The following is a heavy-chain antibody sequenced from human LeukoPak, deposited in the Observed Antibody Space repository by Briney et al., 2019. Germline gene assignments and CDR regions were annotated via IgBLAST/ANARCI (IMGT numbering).Heavy chain of an antibody. D-gene: IGHD3-10*01. CDR2: INHSGST. V-gene: IGHV4-34*01. CDR1: GGSFSGYY. CDR3: ARGRFDYYMDV. J-gene: IGHJ6*03. Sequence: SETLSLTCAVYGGSFSGYYWSWIRQPPGKGREWSGEINHSGSTHYNPSLKSRVPISVDPSKNQFSLKLSSVTAADTAVYYCARGRFDYYMDVWGKGTTVTVSS.